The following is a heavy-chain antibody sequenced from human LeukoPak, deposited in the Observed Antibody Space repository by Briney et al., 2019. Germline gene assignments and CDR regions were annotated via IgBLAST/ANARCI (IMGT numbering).Heavy chain of an antibody. V-gene: IGHV3-23*01. CDR2: ISGSGGST. J-gene: IGHJ4*02. Sequence: GGSLRLSCAASGFTFSSYCMSWVRQAPGKGLEWVSAISGSGGSTYYADSVKGRFTISRDNSKNTLYLQMNSLRAEDTAVYYCAKALGYGDYPYYFDYWGQGTLVTVSS. D-gene: IGHD4-17*01. CDR1: GFTFSSYC. CDR3: AKALGYGDYPYYFDY.